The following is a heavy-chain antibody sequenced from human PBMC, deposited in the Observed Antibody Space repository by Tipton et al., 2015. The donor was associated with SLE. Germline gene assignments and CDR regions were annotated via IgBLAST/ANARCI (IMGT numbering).Heavy chain of an antibody. Sequence: TLSLTCTVSGGSISSYYWSWIRQPPGKGLEWIGYIYTSGSTNYNPSLKSRVTISVDTSKNQISLKLSSVTAADTAVYYCARHGVVFRELLSKDWYFDLWGRGTLVTVSS. D-gene: IGHD3-10*02. V-gene: IGHV4-4*09. CDR2: IYTSGST. CDR3: ARHGVVFRELLSKDWYFDL. J-gene: IGHJ2*01. CDR1: GGSISSYY.